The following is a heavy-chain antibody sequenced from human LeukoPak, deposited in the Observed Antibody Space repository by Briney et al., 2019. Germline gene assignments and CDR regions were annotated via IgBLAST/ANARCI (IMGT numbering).Heavy chain of an antibody. J-gene: IGHJ4*02. V-gene: IGHV3-7*03. D-gene: IGHD2-15*01. Sequence: GGSLRLSCAASGFTFSYHWMTWVRQAPGKGLEWVANIKNDGTVKNYVDSVKGRFTISRDNSKNTLYLQMNSLRAEDTAVYYCATATGDWGQGTLVTVSS. CDR1: GFTFSYHW. CDR3: ATATGD. CDR2: IKNDGTVK.